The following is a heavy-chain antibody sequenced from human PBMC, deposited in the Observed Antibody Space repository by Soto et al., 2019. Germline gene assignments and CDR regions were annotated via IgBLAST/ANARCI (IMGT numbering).Heavy chain of an antibody. D-gene: IGHD2-8*01. J-gene: IGHJ4*02. CDR3: ARIQWFMRRHLVIIDGYYFDY. CDR1: GFSLSNARMG. CDR2: IFSNDEK. V-gene: IGHV2-26*01. Sequence: QVTLKESGPVLVKPTETLTLTCTVSGFSLSNARMGVSWIRQPPGKALEWLAHIFSNDEKSYSTSLKSRLTISKDTSKSQVVLTMTNMDPVDTATYYCARIQWFMRRHLVIIDGYYFDYWGQGTLVTVSS.